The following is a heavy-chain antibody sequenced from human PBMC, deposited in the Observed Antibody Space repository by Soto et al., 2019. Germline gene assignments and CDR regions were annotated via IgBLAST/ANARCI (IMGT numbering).Heavy chain of an antibody. J-gene: IGHJ6*02. Sequence: GESLKISCAASGFTFSSYAMSWVRQAPGKGLEWVSAISGSGGSTYYADSVKGRFTISRDNSKNTLYLQMNSLRAEDTAVYYCAKVMYGSGSYYNALYGMDVWGQGTTVTVSS. V-gene: IGHV3-23*01. CDR1: GFTFSSYA. CDR2: ISGSGGST. CDR3: AKVMYGSGSYYNALYGMDV. D-gene: IGHD3-10*01.